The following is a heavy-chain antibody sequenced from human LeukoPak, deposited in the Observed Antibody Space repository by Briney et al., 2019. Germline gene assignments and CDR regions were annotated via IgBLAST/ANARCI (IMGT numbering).Heavy chain of an antibody. Sequence: GASVKVSCKASGYTFTSYAMNWVRQAPGQGLEWMGWINTNTGNPTYAQGFTGRFVFSLDTSVSTAYLQISSLKAEDTAVYYCASNFRYSEGLLWFSWGQGTLVTVSS. CDR2: INTNTGNP. CDR3: ASNFRYSEGLLWFS. J-gene: IGHJ5*02. CDR1: GYTFTSYA. D-gene: IGHD3-10*01. V-gene: IGHV7-4-1*02.